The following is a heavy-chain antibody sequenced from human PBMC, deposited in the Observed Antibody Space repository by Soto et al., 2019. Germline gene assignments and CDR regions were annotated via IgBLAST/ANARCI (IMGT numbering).Heavy chain of an antibody. CDR1: GGTFSAYA. Sequence: SVKVSCKASGGTFSAYAISWVRQAPGQGLEWMGGIIPIFGTANYAQKFQGRVTITADESTSTAYMELRSLRSEDTAVYYCARGVHYDSSGYYYFYWGQGTLVTVSS. J-gene: IGHJ4*02. D-gene: IGHD3-22*01. V-gene: IGHV1-69*13. CDR2: IIPIFGTA. CDR3: ARGVHYDSSGYYYFY.